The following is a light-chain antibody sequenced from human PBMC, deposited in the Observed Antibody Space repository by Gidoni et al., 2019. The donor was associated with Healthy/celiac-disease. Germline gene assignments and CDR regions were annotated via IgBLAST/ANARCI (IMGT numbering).Light chain of an antibody. Sequence: SSELTQDPAVSVDLGQTVRITCQGDSLSSYYASWYQQKPGQAPVLVIYGKNNRPSGIPDRFSGSSSGNTASLTITGAQAKDEADYYCNSRDSSGNHHVVFGGGTKLTVL. CDR3: NSRDSSGNHHVV. CDR1: SLSSYY. J-gene: IGLJ2*01. V-gene: IGLV3-19*01. CDR2: GKN.